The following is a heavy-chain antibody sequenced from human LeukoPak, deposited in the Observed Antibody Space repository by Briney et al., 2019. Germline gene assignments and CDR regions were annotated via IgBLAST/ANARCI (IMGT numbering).Heavy chain of an antibody. CDR2: ISAYNGNT. V-gene: IGHV1-18*01. Sequence: ASVKVSCKASGYTFTSYGISWVRQAPGQGLEWMGWISAYNGNTNYAQKLQGRVTMTTDTSTSTAYMELRSLRSDDTAVYYCARGGERPLYDFWSGYLNWFDPWGQGTLVTVSS. D-gene: IGHD3-3*01. CDR1: GYTFTSYG. J-gene: IGHJ5*02. CDR3: ARGGERPLYDFWSGYLNWFDP.